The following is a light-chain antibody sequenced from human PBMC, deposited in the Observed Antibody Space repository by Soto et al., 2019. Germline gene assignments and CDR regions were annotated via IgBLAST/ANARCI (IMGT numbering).Light chain of an antibody. Sequence: NVLTQSPGTLSLSPGERATLSCRASQRVTSSYLAWYQQKPGQAPSLLIYGTSSRATGIPDRFSGSGSGTDFTLTISRLEPEDFAVYYCQQYDTSHLTFGGGTRVEIK. CDR3: QQYDTSHLT. J-gene: IGKJ4*01. CDR1: QRVTSSY. V-gene: IGKV3-20*01. CDR2: GTS.